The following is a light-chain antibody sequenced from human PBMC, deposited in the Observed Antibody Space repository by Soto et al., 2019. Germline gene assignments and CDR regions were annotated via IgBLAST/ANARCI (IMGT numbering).Light chain of an antibody. CDR3: QQRSDWPST. V-gene: IGKV3-11*01. CDR1: QSVGSY. J-gene: IGKJ4*01. CDR2: DAS. Sequence: EIVLTQSPATLSLSPGDRATLSCRASQSVGSYLGWYQQRPGQAPRLFIYDASNRATGIPARFSGSGSGTDFTLTISSLEPEDFAVYYCQQRSDWPSTFGGGTKVEIK.